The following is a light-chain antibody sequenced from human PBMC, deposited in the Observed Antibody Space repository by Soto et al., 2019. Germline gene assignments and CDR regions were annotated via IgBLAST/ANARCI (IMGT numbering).Light chain of an antibody. V-gene: IGKV2-40*01. CDR1: QSLFDSDDGDTY. J-gene: IGKJ2*01. CDR2: ALS. Sequence: VMTQTPLSLPVTPGEPATMSCRSSQSLFDSDDGDTYLDWYLQKPGQSPHLLIYALSYRASGDPDMCSGSCSGTDFTLKISRVEAEGVVVYYCMPRIEFPYTFGQVTKLEIK. CDR3: MPRIEFPYT.